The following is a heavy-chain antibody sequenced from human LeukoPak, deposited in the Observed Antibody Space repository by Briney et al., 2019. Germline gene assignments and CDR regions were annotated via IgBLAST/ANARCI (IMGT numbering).Heavy chain of an antibody. CDR3: TTLKDIVVVVAATSDYYYYMDV. CDR1: GFTFSNAW. Sequence: PGGSLRLSCAASGFTFSNAWMSWVRQAPGKGLEWVGRIKSKTDGGTTDYAAPVKGRFTISRDDSKNTLYLQMNSLKTEDTAVYYCTTLKDIVVVVAATSDYYYYMDVWGKWNTVIVSS. CDR2: IKSKTDGGTT. V-gene: IGHV3-15*01. J-gene: IGHJ6*03. D-gene: IGHD2-15*01.